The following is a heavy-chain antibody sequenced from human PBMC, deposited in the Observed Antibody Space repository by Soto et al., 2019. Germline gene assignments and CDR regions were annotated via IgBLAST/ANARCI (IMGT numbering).Heavy chain of an antibody. CDR1: GFTFSSYG. J-gene: IGHJ2*01. CDR2: IWYDGSNK. D-gene: IGHD3-10*01. Sequence: GGSLRLSCAASGFTFSSYGMHWVRQAPGKGLEWVAVIWYDGSNKYYADSVKGRFTISRDNSKNTLYLQMNSLRAEDTAVYYCARSGYGSGYLRYFDLWGRGTLVTVSS. CDR3: ARSGYGSGYLRYFDL. V-gene: IGHV3-33*01.